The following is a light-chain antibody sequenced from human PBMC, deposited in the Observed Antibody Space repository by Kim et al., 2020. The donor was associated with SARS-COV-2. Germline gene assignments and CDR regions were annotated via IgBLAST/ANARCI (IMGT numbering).Light chain of an antibody. J-gene: IGLJ1*01. V-gene: IGLV2-14*03. CDR1: GGGVGGFGV. Sequence: GTGGGVGGFGVVSWDQPRPARPPKLVLLGVSGRPWGVSDGLSGSKSGNTASLTISGLQPEDESDYYCASYTSRRALGVFGTGTRVTVL. CDR3: ASYTSRRALGV. CDR2: GVS.